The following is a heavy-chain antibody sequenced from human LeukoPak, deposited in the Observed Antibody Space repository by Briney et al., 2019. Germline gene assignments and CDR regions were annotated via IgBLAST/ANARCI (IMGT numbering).Heavy chain of an antibody. Sequence: PGGSLRVSCAACGFTFSSYDMSWVRQAPGKGLEWVSAISGSGGSTYYADSVKGRFTISRDNSKNTLYLQMNSLRAEDTAVYYCAKYTSGWSEDYWGQGILVTVSS. CDR1: GFTFSSYD. D-gene: IGHD6-19*01. CDR2: ISGSGGST. V-gene: IGHV3-23*01. CDR3: AKYTSGWSEDY. J-gene: IGHJ4*02.